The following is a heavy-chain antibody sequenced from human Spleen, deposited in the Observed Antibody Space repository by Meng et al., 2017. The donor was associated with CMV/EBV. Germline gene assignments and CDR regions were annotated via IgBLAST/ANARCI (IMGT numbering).Heavy chain of an antibody. CDR3: ARGIPGGSFDY. J-gene: IGHJ4*02. Sequence: ASVKVSCKASAYTLTGYVISWVQQAPGKGLEWMGWITADKGDTTYAQNVQGRITMTTDTSTTTAYMELRSLTSDDTAMYYCARGIPGGSFDYWGQGTLVTVSS. D-gene: IGHD1-26*01. V-gene: IGHV1-18*01. CDR1: AYTLTGYV. CDR2: ITADKGDT.